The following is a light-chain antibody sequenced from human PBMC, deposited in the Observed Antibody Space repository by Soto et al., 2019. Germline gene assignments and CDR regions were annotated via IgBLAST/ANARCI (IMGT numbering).Light chain of an antibody. V-gene: IGKV3-20*01. CDR2: GAS. CDR3: QQYGSSPLFT. Sequence: EIVLTQSPGTLSLSPGERATLSCRASQSVSSSYLAWHQQKPGQAPRLLIYGASSRATGIPDRFSGSGSGTDFTLTISRLEPEDFAVYSCQQYGSSPLFTFGPGTKVDIK. J-gene: IGKJ3*01. CDR1: QSVSSSY.